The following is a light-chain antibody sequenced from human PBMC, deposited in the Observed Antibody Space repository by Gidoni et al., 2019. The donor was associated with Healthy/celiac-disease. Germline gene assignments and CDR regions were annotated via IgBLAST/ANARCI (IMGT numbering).Light chain of an antibody. CDR3: QQYGSSPFT. CDR2: GAS. Sequence: IVLTQSPGAPSLSPGERATLACRASQSVTNRYLAWYQQKPGQTPRLLIDGASSRATGIPDRFSGSGSGTDCTLTISRLEPEDFAVYYCQQYGSSPFTFGQGTKLEIK. CDR1: QSVTNRY. J-gene: IGKJ2*01. V-gene: IGKV3-20*01.